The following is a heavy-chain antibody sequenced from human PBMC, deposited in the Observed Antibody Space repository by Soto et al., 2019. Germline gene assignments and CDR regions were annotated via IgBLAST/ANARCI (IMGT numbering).Heavy chain of an antibody. CDR3: AHMYYYDGSGYYPTSDY. D-gene: IGHD3-22*01. CDR2: VYWNDDK. CDR1: GFSLSSSGMS. V-gene: IGHV2-5*01. Sequence: XGPTLVNPTQTLTLTCTFSGFSLSSSGMSVGWFRQAPGKAPEWLSLVYWNDDKRYSPSLKSRLTISKDTSTNQVVLTMTNMDSVDTGTYYCAHMYYYDGSGYYPTSDYWGQGTLVTVSS. J-gene: IGHJ4*02.